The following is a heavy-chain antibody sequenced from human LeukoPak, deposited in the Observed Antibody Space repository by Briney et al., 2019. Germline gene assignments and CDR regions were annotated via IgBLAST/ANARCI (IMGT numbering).Heavy chain of an antibody. CDR2: TYTSGST. V-gene: IGHV4-4*07. CDR3: ARDPEGHGYYFDY. J-gene: IGHJ4*02. CDR1: GGSISSYY. Sequence: SETLSLTCTVSGGSISSYYWNWIRQPAGKGLEWIGRTYTSGSTNYNPSLKSRITMSVDTSKNQFSLKLSSVTAADTAVYYCARDPEGHGYYFDYWGQGALVTVSS. D-gene: IGHD3-3*01.